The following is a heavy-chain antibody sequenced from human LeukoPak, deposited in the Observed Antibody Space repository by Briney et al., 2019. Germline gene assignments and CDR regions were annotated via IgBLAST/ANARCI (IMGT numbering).Heavy chain of an antibody. D-gene: IGHD3-3*01. CDR3: TRVGFWSGYYHFDS. CDR2: IYYSGST. CDR1: GDSISTYY. Sequence: SETLSLTCTVSGDSISTYYWSWVRQPPGKGLEWIGYIYYSGSTNYNPSLKSRVTISVDTSKKQFFLNLSSVTAADTAVYYCTRVGFWSGYYHFDSWGQGTLVTVSS. J-gene: IGHJ4*02. V-gene: IGHV4-59*01.